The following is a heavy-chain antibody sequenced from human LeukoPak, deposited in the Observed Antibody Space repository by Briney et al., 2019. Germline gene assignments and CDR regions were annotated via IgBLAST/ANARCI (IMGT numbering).Heavy chain of an antibody. J-gene: IGHJ6*02. CDR3: ARASSSSSWYYYYGMDV. Sequence: GGSLRLSCAASGFTFSSYSMNWVRQAPGKGLEWVAVISYDGSNKYYADSVKGRFTISRDNSKNTLYLQMNSLRAEDTAVYYCARASSSSSWYYYYGMDVWGQGTTVTVSS. CDR1: GFTFSSYS. V-gene: IGHV3-30*03. D-gene: IGHD6-6*01. CDR2: ISYDGSNK.